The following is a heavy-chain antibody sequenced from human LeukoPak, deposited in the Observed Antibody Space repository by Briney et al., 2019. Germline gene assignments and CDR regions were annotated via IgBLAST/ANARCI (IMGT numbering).Heavy chain of an antibody. CDR3: ARARGCSGGSCYFDY. V-gene: IGHV4-39*07. CDR2: IYYSGST. Sequence: SETLSLTCTVSGGSISSSSYYWGWIRQPPGKGLEWIGSIYYSGSTYYNPSLKSRVTISVDTSKNQFSLKLSSVTAADTAVYYCARARGCSGGSCYFDYWGQGTLVTVSS. J-gene: IGHJ4*02. D-gene: IGHD2-15*01. CDR1: GGSISSSSYY.